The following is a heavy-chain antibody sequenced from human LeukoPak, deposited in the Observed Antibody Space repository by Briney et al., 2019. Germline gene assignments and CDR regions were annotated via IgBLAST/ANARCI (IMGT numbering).Heavy chain of an antibody. CDR2: INYSGST. Sequence: SETLSLTCAVYGGSFSGSYWSWIRQPPGKGLGWIGEINYSGSTNYNPSLKSRVTISVDTSKNQFSLKLSSVTAADTAVYYCARDRGVATTAPTDAFDIWGQGTMVTVSS. CDR3: ARDRGVATTAPTDAFDI. D-gene: IGHD5-12*01. J-gene: IGHJ3*02. V-gene: IGHV4-34*01. CDR1: GGSFSGSY.